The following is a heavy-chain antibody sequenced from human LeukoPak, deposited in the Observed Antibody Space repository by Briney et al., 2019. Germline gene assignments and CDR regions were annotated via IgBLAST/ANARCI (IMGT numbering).Heavy chain of an antibody. CDR2: IYYSGST. CDR1: GGSISSSSYY. Sequence: SETLSLTCTVSGGSISSSSYYWGWIRQPPGKGLEWIGSIYYSGSTYYNPSLKSRVTISVDTSKNQFSLKLSSVTAADTAVYYCARETRMELLGAFDIWGQGTMVTVSS. D-gene: IGHD1-26*01. CDR3: ARETRMELLGAFDI. V-gene: IGHV4-39*07. J-gene: IGHJ3*02.